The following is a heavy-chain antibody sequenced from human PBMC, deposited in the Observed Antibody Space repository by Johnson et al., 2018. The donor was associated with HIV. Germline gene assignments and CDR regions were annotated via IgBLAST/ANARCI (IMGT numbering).Heavy chain of an antibody. CDR1: GFTFSDHW. CDR3: VRGLDI. V-gene: IGHV3-74*01. J-gene: IGHJ3*02. CDR2: IKTDGRGT. Sequence: VQLVESGGGLVQPGGSLKLSCAASGFTFSDHWMYWVRQAPGQGLVWVSRIKTDGRGTNYADSVRGRFTISRDDAKNTLYLQMNSLRAEDTAVYYCVRGLDIWGQGTEVTVSS.